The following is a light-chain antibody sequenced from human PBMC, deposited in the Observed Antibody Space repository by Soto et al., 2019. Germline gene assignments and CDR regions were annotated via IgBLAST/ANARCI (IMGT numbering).Light chain of an antibody. CDR3: QQCANWPPKWS. V-gene: IGKV3-11*01. CDR2: EAS. J-gene: IGKJ1*01. CDR1: QSISTF. Sequence: EVVWTQSPATLSLSPGEKATLSCRAIQSISTFLAWYQQKPGLAPRLLIYEASNRATGIPDRFSGSGSGTDLTLTISSLEPEDFAVYYCQQCANWPPKWSFGQGTKVE.